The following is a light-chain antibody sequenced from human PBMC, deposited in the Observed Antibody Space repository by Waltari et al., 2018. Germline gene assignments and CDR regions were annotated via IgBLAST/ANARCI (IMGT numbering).Light chain of an antibody. J-gene: IGKJ4*01. CDR1: QSISKY. CDR3: QQYYRTPQVT. Sequence: DIQMTQSPSSLSASVADRVTITCRASQSISKYLNWYQLKPGKAPKFLIYTASSLQGGVPSRFSGSGSGTDFTLTISSLQAEDVAVYYCQQYYRTPQVTFGGGTKVEIK. V-gene: IGKV1-39*01. CDR2: TAS.